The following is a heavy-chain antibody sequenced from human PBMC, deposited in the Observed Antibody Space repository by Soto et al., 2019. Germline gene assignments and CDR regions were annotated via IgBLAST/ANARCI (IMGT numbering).Heavy chain of an antibody. CDR3: ARLPYSNMHYYFDS. CDR2: INHRGYT. V-gene: IGHV4-34*01. J-gene: IGHJ4*02. D-gene: IGHD6-13*01. Sequence: LSLTCAVYGGPFSDYYWNWIRQPPGKGLEWIGEINHRGYTNYNPSLKSRVTISVDTSKNSFSLRVSSVTAADTAVYYCARLPYSNMHYYFDSWGQGTPVTVSS. CDR1: GGPFSDYY.